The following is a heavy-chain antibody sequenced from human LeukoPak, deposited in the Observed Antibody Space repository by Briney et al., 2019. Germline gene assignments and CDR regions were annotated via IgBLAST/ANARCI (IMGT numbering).Heavy chain of an antibody. Sequence: ASVKVSCKASGYTFTGYYMHWVRQAPGQELEWMGWINPNSGGTNYAQKFQGRVTMTRDTSISTAYMELSRLRSDDTAVYYCASGYYGSGSYRAFDIWGQGTMVTVSS. CDR3: ASGYYGSGSYRAFDI. D-gene: IGHD3-10*01. J-gene: IGHJ3*02. CDR2: INPNSGGT. V-gene: IGHV1-2*02. CDR1: GYTFTGYY.